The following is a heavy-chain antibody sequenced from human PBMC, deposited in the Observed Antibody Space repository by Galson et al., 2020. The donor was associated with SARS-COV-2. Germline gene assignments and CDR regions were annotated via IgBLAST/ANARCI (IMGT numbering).Heavy chain of an antibody. J-gene: IGHJ4*03. CDR2: ISSSSSTI. V-gene: IGHV3-48*04. CDR1: GFTFSSYS. Sequence: GESLKISCAASGFTFSSYSMNWVRQAPGKGLEWVSYISSSSSTIYYADSVKGRFTISRDNAKNSLYLQMNSLRAEDTAVYYCATPRETYYYRSGFDYFDYWGQGTTVTVSS. CDR3: ATPRETYYYRSGFDYFDY. D-gene: IGHD3-10*01.